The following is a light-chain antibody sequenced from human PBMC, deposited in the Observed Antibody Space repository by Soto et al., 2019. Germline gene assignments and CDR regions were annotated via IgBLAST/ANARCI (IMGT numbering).Light chain of an antibody. J-gene: IGLJ3*02. Sequence: QSALTQPASVSGSPGQSITISCTGTSSDVGGYNYVSWYQQHPGKAPKLMIYDVSNRPSGVSNRFSGSKSDNTASLTISGLQAEDEADYYCSSYTSSITWVFGGGTKLTVL. CDR3: SSYTSSITWV. CDR1: SSDVGGYNY. V-gene: IGLV2-14*01. CDR2: DVS.